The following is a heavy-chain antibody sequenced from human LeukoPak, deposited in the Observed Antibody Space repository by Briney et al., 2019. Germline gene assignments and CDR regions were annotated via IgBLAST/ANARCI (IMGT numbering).Heavy chain of an antibody. D-gene: IGHD3-22*01. V-gene: IGHV4-4*07. CDR3: AREVVAAGGDWFDP. Sequence: PSETLSLTCTVSGGSISSDYWSWIRQPAGQGLEWIGRIYSSGSANYNPSLKGRVTMSADTSKNQFSLKLSSVTAADTAVYYCAREVVAAGGDWFDPWGQGTLVTVSS. CDR1: GGSISSDY. CDR2: IYSSGSA. J-gene: IGHJ5*02.